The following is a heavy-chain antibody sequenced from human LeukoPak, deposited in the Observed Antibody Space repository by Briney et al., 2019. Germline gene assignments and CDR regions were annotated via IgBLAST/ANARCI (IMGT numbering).Heavy chain of an antibody. Sequence: GGSLRLSCAVSGFTFSSYVMSWVRQAPGNGLEWVSAISGNGGDTYYADSVKGRFTISRDNSKNTLYLQMTSLRAEDTAVYNCAKPLSPHRTTMVRGVIPPFDYWGQGTLVTVSS. D-gene: IGHD3-10*01. CDR2: ISGNGGDT. CDR1: GFTFSSYV. V-gene: IGHV3-23*01. CDR3: AKPLSPHRTTMVRGVIPPFDY. J-gene: IGHJ4*02.